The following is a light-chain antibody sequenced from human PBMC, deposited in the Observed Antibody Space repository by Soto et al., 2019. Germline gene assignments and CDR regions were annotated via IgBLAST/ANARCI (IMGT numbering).Light chain of an antibody. CDR1: QSINNNY. Sequence: EIVLTQSPGTLSLSPGERATLSCRASQSINNNYLAWYQQKPGQAPRLLIYGASSRATGIPDRFSGSGSGTGFTLTISRLEPEDFGVYYCQQYVSSPLTFGGGTKVEI. CDR2: GAS. V-gene: IGKV3-20*01. J-gene: IGKJ4*01. CDR3: QQYVSSPLT.